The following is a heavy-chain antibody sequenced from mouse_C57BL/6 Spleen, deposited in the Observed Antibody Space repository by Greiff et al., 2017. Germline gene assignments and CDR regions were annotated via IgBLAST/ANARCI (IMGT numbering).Heavy chain of an antibody. Sequence: QVQLQQSGAELARPGASVKLSCKASGYTFTSYGISWVKQRTGQGLEWIGEIYPRSGNTYYNEKFKGKATLTADKSSSTAYMELRSLTSEDSAVYFCARRGDYYGSSYWDFDVWGTGTTVTVYS. CDR3: ARRGDYYGSSYWDFDV. CDR2: IYPRSGNT. CDR1: GYTFTSYG. D-gene: IGHD1-1*01. J-gene: IGHJ1*03. V-gene: IGHV1-81*01.